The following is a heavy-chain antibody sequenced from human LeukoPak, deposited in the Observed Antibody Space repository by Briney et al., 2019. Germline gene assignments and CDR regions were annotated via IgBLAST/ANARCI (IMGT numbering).Heavy chain of an antibody. CDR1: GGAFSSYA. D-gene: IGHD6-13*01. CDR2: IIPIFGIA. Sequence: ASVKVSCKASGGAFSSYAISWVRQGPGQGLEWMGRIIPIFGIANYAQKFQGRVTITADKSTSTAYMELSSLRSEDTAVYYCARVGESSSWYNWGQGTLVTVSS. CDR3: ARVGESSSWYN. J-gene: IGHJ4*02. V-gene: IGHV1-69*04.